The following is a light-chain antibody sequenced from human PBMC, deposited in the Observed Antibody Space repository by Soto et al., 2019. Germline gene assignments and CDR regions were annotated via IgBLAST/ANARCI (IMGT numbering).Light chain of an antibody. CDR2: DAS. CDR3: QQRSNWPPEIT. CDR1: QSVSSY. J-gene: IGKJ5*01. V-gene: IGKV3-11*01. Sequence: EIVLTQSPATLSLSPGERATLSCRASQSVSSYLAWYQQKPGQAPRLLIYDASNRATGIPDRFSGSGSGTDFTLTLSSLEPEDFAVYYCQQRSNWPPEITGGKGTRLEIK.